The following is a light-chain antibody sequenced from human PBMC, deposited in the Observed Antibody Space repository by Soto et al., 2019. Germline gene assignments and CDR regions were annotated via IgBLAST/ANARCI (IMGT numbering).Light chain of an antibody. J-gene: IGKJ5*01. CDR1: QTIDNT. CDR3: QQYKSWPPIT. Sequence: EIVMTQSPATLSLSPVERATLSCRASQTIDNTLAWYQRKPGQAPRLLIYDASTRATGVPARFSGSGSGTEFTLTISSLQSEDYAVYYCQQYKSWPPITFGQGTRLEIK. CDR2: DAS. V-gene: IGKV3-15*01.